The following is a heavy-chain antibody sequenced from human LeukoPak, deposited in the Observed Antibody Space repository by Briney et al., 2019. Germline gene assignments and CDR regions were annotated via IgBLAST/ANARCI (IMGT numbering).Heavy chain of an antibody. V-gene: IGHV3-23*01. J-gene: IGHJ6*02. CDR3: ARIKSGIDF. CDR1: GFTFSSYA. D-gene: IGHD2/OR15-2a*01. Sequence: GGSLRLSCAASGFTFSSYAMSWVRQAPGKGLEWVSAISGSGGSTYYADSVKGRFTISRDNSKNTLHLQMNSLRADDTAVYYCARIKSGIDFWGQGTTVTVSS. CDR2: ISGSGGST.